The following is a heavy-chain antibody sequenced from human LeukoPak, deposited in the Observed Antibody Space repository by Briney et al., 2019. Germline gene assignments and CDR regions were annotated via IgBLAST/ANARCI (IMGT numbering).Heavy chain of an antibody. V-gene: IGHV3-11*01. J-gene: IGHJ4*02. CDR3: AREVGYCSGGSCYENLLDY. CDR1: GFTLSDYY. CDR2: ISSSGSTI. D-gene: IGHD2-15*01. Sequence: GGSLRLSCAASGFTLSDYYMSWIRQAPGKGLEWVSYISSSGSTIYYADSVKGRFTISRDNAKNSLYLQMNSLRAEDTAVYYCAREVGYCSGGSCYENLLDYWGQGTLVTVSS.